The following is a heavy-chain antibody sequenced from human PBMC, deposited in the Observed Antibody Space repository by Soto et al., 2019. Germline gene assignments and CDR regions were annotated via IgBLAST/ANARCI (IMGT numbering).Heavy chain of an antibody. CDR1: GGSISSGDYY. J-gene: IGHJ6*02. D-gene: IGHD5-18*01. V-gene: IGHV4-30-4*01. Sequence: SETLSLTCTVSGGSISSGDYYWSWIRQPPGKGLEWIGYIYYSGSTYYNPSLKSRVTISVDTSKNQFSLKLSSVTAADTAVYYCAREGYSYGYRGMDVWGQGTTVTVS. CDR2: IYYSGST. CDR3: AREGYSYGYRGMDV.